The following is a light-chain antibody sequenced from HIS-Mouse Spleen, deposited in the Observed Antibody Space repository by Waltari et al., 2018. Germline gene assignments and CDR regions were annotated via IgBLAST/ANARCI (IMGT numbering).Light chain of an antibody. CDR3: QQRSNWPYT. CDR2: DAS. CDR1: QRVSSY. J-gene: IGKJ2*01. V-gene: IGKV3-11*01. Sequence: EIVLTQSPATLSLSPGERATLSCRASQRVSSYLAWYQQKPGQAPRLLIYDASNRATGIPARFSGSGSGTDFTLTISSLETEDFAVYYCQQRSNWPYTFGQGTKLEIK.